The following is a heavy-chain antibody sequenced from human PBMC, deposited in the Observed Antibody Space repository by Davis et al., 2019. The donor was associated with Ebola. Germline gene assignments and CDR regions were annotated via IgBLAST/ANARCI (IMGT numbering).Heavy chain of an antibody. CDR2: ISAYNGNT. CDR1: GYTFTSYG. Sequence: ASVKVSCKASGYTFTSYGISWVRQAPGQGLEWMGWISAYNGNTNYAQKLQGRVTMTTDTSTSTAYMELRSLRSDDTAVYYCARAGTVPLYYYYGMDVWGQGTTVTVSS. D-gene: IGHD4-11*01. CDR3: ARAGTVPLYYYYGMDV. V-gene: IGHV1-18*01. J-gene: IGHJ6*02.